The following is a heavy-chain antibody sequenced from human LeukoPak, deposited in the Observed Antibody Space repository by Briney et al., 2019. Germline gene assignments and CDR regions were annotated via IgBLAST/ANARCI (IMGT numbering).Heavy chain of an antibody. D-gene: IGHD1-14*01. CDR2: ISSSSSYI. J-gene: IGHJ4*02. CDR3: AGGLPLENTFDY. CDR1: GFTFSSYS. V-gene: IGHV3-21*01. Sequence: GGSLRLSCAASGFTFSSYSMNWVRQAPGKGLEWVSSISSSSSYIYYADSVKGRFTISRDNAKNSLYLRMNSLRAEDTAVYYCAGGLPLENTFDYWGQGTLVTVSS.